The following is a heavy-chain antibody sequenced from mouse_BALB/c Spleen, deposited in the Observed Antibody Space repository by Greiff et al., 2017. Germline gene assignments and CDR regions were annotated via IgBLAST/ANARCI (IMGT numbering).Heavy chain of an antibody. V-gene: IGHV1S81*02. Sequence: LQVVESGAELVKPGASVKLSCKASGYTFTSYYMYWVKQRPGQGLEWIGEINPSNGGTNFNEKFKSKATLTVDKSSSTAYMQLSSLTSEDSAVYYCTRDGYGNYFDYWGQGTTLTVSS. J-gene: IGHJ2*01. CDR2: INPSNGGT. D-gene: IGHD2-10*02. CDR3: TRDGYGNYFDY. CDR1: GYTFTSYY.